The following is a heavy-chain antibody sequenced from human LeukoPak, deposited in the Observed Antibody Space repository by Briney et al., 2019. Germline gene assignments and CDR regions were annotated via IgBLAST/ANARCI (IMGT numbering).Heavy chain of an antibody. Sequence: PGGSLRLSCAASGFTFSSYAMHWVRQAPGKGLEWVAFIRYDGNDKFYADSVKGRFTISRDNSRNTLYLQMNSLRTDDTALYYCAKDLMRDRWFGESWGQGTLVTVSA. CDR2: IRYDGNDK. V-gene: IGHV3-30*02. D-gene: IGHD3-10*01. J-gene: IGHJ5*02. CDR3: AKDLMRDRWFGES. CDR1: GFTFSSYA.